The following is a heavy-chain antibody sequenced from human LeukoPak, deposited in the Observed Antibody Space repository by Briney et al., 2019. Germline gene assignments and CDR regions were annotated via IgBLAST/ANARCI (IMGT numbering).Heavy chain of an antibody. V-gene: IGHV3-43*01. J-gene: IGHJ3*02. CDR1: GFTFDDYT. Sequence: GGSLRLSCAASGFTFDDYTMHWVRQAPGKGLEWVSLISWDGGSTYYADSVKGRFTISRDNSKNSLYLQMNSLRTEDTALYYCANLPGDGYRSGNDAFDIWGQGTMVTVSS. D-gene: IGHD5-24*01. CDR3: ANLPGDGYRSGNDAFDI. CDR2: ISWDGGST.